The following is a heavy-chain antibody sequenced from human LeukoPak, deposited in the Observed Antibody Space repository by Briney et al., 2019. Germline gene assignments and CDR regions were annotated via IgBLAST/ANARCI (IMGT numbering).Heavy chain of an antibody. J-gene: IGHJ4*02. CDR3: ARAVIPYNWNVPLGY. CDR2: IYYCGDT. CDR1: GGSISTYY. D-gene: IGHD1-1*01. V-gene: IGHV4-59*01. Sequence: SETLSLTCTVSGGSISTYYWSWIRQPSGKGLEWIGYIYYCGDTNYNPSLKSRVTISVDTSKNQFSLKLSSVTAADTAVYYCARAVIPYNWNVPLGYWGQGTLVTVSS.